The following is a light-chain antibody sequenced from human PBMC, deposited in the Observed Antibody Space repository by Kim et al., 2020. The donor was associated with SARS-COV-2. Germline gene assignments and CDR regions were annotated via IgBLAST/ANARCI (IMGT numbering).Light chain of an antibody. CDR2: EDN. Sequence: GKTVTTSCTRSSGSSASNYGQWYQQRPGSAPTTVIYEDNQRPSGVPDRFSGSIDSSSNSASLTISGLKTEDEADYYCQSYDSSNVVFGGGTQLTVL. J-gene: IGLJ2*01. CDR3: QSYDSSNVV. V-gene: IGLV6-57*03. CDR1: SGSSASNY.